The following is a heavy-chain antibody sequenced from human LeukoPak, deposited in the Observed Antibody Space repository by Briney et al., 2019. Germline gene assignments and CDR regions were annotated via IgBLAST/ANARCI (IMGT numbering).Heavy chain of an antibody. CDR3: ARDATYYYDSSGYYFDY. D-gene: IGHD3-22*01. CDR2: IYTSGST. CDR1: GGSISSYY. V-gene: IGHV4-4*07. J-gene: IGHJ4*02. Sequence: PSETLSLTCTVSGGSISSYYWSRIRQPAGKELEWIGRIYTSGSTNYNPSLKSRVTMSVDTSKNQFSLKLSSVTAADTAVYYCARDATYYYDSSGYYFDYWGQGTLGTVSS.